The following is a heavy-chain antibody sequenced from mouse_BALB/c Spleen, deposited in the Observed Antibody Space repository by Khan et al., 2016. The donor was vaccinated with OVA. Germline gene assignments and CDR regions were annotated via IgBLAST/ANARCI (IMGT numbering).Heavy chain of an antibody. J-gene: IGHJ2*01. D-gene: IGHD1-2*01. V-gene: IGHV3-2*02. CDR2: ISYSGST. CDR3: ARTARIRY. Sequence: VQLQQSGPGLVKPSQSLSLTCTVTGYSITSGYGWNWIRQFPGNKLEWMGYISYSGSTNYNPSLKSRISITRDTSKNQFFLQLNSVTTEDTATYYCARTARIRYWGQGTTLTVSS. CDR1: GYSITSGYG.